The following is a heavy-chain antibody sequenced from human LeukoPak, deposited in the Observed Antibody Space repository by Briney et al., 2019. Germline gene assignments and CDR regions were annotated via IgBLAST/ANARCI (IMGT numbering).Heavy chain of an antibody. D-gene: IGHD3-22*01. CDR2: ISSSSSSYT. CDR3: ARDYYDSSGRNSYAFDI. CDR1: GFTLSDCY. V-gene: IGHV3-11*05. J-gene: IGHJ3*02. Sequence: PGGSLRLSCAASGFTLSDCYMSWIRQSPGKGLEWVSYISSSSSSYTKYTDSVQGLFTISRHNAKNSLYLQMNSLRAEETAVYFCARDYYDSSGRNSYAFDIWGPGTVVTVSS.